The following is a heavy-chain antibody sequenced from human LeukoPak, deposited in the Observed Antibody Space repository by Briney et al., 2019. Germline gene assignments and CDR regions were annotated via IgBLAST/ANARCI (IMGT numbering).Heavy chain of an antibody. J-gene: IGHJ4*02. CDR1: GYTFTSYD. CDR3: ARDKDIVATMGDY. CDR2: MNPNSGGT. Sequence: ASVKVSCKASGYTFTSYDINWVRQATGQGLEWMGWMNPNSGGTNYAQKFQGRVTMTMDTSISTAYMELSRLRSDDTAVYYCARDKDIVATMGDYWGQGTLVTVSS. D-gene: IGHD5-12*01. V-gene: IGHV1-2*02.